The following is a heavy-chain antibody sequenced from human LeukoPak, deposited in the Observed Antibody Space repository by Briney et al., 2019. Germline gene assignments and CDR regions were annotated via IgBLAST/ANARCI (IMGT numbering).Heavy chain of an antibody. D-gene: IGHD6-6*01. CDR1: GGTFSSYA. V-gene: IGHV1-69*13. Sequence: SVKVSCKASGGTFSSYAISWVRQAPGQGLEWMGGVIPIFGTANYAQKFQGRVTITADESTSTAYMELSSLRSEDTAVYYCARSRVLGYSSSGYYYYYMDVWGKGTTVTVSS. CDR2: VIPIFGTA. CDR3: ARSRVLGYSSSGYYYYYMDV. J-gene: IGHJ6*03.